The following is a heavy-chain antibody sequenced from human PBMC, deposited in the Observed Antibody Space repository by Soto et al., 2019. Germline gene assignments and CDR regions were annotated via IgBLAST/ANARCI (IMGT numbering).Heavy chain of an antibody. CDR2: ISYDSIST. CDR1: TSTFSTYG. CDR3: AREAGCNGGECNVYLDD. J-gene: IGHJ4*02. V-gene: IGHV3-30*03. D-gene: IGHD2-8*02. Sequence: QVQLVESGGGVVQPGRPLRLSCVASTSTFSTYGMHWVRQAPGKGLEWVAVISYDSISTGYGDSVRGRFTISRDNSKNTLYLQMNSLTSEDTAVYYCAREAGCNGGECNVYLDDWGQGTLVTVSS.